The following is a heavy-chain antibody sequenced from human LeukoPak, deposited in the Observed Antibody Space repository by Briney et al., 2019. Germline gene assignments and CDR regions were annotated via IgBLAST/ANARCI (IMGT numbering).Heavy chain of an antibody. CDR3: ARASAAGTKEDY. V-gene: IGHV4-59*01. D-gene: IGHD6-19*01. CDR2: IYYSGST. CDR1: GGSFSGYY. Sequence: SETLSLTCAVYGGSFSGYYWSWIRQPPGKGLEWIGYIYYSGSTNYNPSLKSRVTISVDTSKNQFSLKLSSVTAADTAVYYCARASAAGTKEDYWGQGTLVTVSS. J-gene: IGHJ4*02.